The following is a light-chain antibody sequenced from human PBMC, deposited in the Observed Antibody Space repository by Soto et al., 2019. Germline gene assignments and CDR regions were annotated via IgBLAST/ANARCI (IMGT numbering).Light chain of an antibody. J-gene: IGKJ1*01. CDR2: GSS. V-gene: IGKV3-20*01. CDR3: RQYGSSPPWT. CDR1: QRVPGNY. Sequence: EIVLTQSPGPLSLSPGERVTLSCRASQRVPGNYLAWYRQKPGQAPSLLIAGSSNRATGLPDRFSGSGSGTDFTLTISRLEPEDFAVYYCRQYGSSPPWTFGQGTKVEIK.